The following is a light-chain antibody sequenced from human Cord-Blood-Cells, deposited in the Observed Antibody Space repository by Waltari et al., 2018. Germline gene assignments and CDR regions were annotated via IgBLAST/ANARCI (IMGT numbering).Light chain of an antibody. V-gene: IGKV4-1*01. CDR3: QQYYSTPLT. CDR1: QSVLYSSNNKNY. J-gene: IGKJ4*01. Sequence: DIVMTQSPDPLAVSLGERATINCKSSQSVLYSSNNKNYLAWYQQKPGQPPKLLIYWASTRESGVPDRFSGSGSGTDFTLTSSSLQAEDVAVYYCQQYYSTPLTFSGGTKVEIK. CDR2: WAS.